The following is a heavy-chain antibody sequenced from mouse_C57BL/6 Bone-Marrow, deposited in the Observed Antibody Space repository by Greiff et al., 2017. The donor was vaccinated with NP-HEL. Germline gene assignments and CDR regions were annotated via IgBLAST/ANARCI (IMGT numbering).Heavy chain of an antibody. V-gene: IGHV14-2*01. J-gene: IGHJ1*03. CDR2: IDPEDGDT. D-gene: IGHD1-1*01. CDR1: GFTIKDYY. CDR3: ARDYGSSLYWYFDV. Sequence: EVQLQQSGAELVKPGASVKLSCTASGFTIKDYYMHWVKQRTEQGLEWIGRIDPEDGDTKYAPKFQGKATITADTSSNTAYLQLSSLTSEDTAVDYCARDYGSSLYWYFDVWGTGTTVTVSS.